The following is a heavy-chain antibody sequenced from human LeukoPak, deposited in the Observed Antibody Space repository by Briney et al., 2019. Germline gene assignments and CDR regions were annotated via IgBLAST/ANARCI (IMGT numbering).Heavy chain of an antibody. V-gene: IGHV1-2*02. CDR3: ARVREAAAGPNWFDP. Sequence: ASVKVSCKASGYTFTGYYMHWVRQAPGQGLEWMGWINPNSGGTNYAQKFQGRVTMTRDTSISTAYMELSRLRSDDTAVYYCARVREAAAGPNWFDPWGQGTLVIVSS. J-gene: IGHJ5*02. CDR2: INPNSGGT. CDR1: GYTFTGYY. D-gene: IGHD6-13*01.